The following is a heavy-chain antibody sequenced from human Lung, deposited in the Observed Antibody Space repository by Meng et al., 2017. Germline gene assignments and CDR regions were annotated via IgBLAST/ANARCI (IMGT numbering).Heavy chain of an antibody. V-gene: IGHV1-69*13. CDR3: ARGRRNEPLFDY. CDR2: LIAVFDKT. J-gene: IGHJ4*02. CDR1: GGSFSTHT. Sequence: QVQLVQSGAEVKKSGSSVKVACKTSGGSFSTHTFSWVRQAPGQGLVWMGGLIAVFDKTKAAPRFQDRVTFTADESTSTAYMELSSLTFDDTAVYFCARGRRNEPLFDYWGQGTLVTVSS. D-gene: IGHD1-14*01.